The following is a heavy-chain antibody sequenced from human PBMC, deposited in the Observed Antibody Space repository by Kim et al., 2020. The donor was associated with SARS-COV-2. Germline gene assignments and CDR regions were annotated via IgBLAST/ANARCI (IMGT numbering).Heavy chain of an antibody. CDR1: GGTFSSYA. V-gene: IGHV1-69*13. CDR3: ARDPSYYYGMDV. J-gene: IGHJ6*02. CDR2: IIPIFGTA. Sequence: SVKVSCKASGGTFSSYAISWVRQAPGQGLEWMGGIIPIFGTANYAQKFQGRVTITADESTSTAYMELSSLRSEDTAVYYCARDPSYYYGMDVWGQGTTVTVSS.